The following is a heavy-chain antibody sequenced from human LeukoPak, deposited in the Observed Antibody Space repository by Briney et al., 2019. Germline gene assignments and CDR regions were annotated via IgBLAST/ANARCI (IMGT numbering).Heavy chain of an antibody. J-gene: IGHJ6*03. V-gene: IGHV4-59*01. Sequence: SETLSLTCTVSGGSISSYYWSWIRQPPGKGLEWIGYIYYSGTTSYNPSLKSRVTISVDTSEKQFSLKLRSVTAEDTAMYYCARGISAYYYYMDVWGKGTTVTVSS. CDR1: GGSISSYY. CDR2: IYYSGTT. CDR3: ARGISAYYYYMDV.